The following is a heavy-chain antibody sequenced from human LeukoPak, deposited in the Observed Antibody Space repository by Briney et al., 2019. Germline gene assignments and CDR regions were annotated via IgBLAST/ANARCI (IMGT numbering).Heavy chain of an antibody. V-gene: IGHV3-48*02. J-gene: IGHJ6*02. CDR1: EFAFSTYN. Sequence: GGSLRLSCAASEFAFSTYNMNWVRQAPGKGLEWVSYISTGSSTTYYADSVKGRFTISRDNVENSLYLQMNSLRDEDTAVYYCARWDYYGMDVWGQGTTVTVSS. CDR3: ARWDYYGMDV. CDR2: ISTGSSTT.